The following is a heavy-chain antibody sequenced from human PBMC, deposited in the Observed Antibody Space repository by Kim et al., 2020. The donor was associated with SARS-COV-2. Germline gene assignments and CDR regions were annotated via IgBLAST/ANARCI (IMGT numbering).Heavy chain of an antibody. V-gene: IGHV1-46*01. J-gene: IGHJ6*02. CDR1: GYTFTSYY. CDR2: INPSGGST. D-gene: IGHD3-10*01. CDR3: ARDQWFGELGEKHLYGMDV. Sequence: ASVKVYCKASGYTFTSYYMHWVRQAPGQGLEWMGIINPSGGSTSYAQKFQGRVTMTRDTSTSTVYMELSSLRSEDTAVYYCARDQWFGELGEKHLYGMDVWGQGTTVTVSS.